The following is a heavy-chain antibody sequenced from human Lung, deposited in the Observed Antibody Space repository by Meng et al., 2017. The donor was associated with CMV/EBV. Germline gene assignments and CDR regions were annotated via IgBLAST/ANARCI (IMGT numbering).Heavy chain of an antibody. Sequence: SFSGSDSYWGWIRQPPGKGLECIGAVFYSGSTYYNPSLKSRVTISVDTSRNHFSLQLNSVTAADTAVYYCGRHFPPGIVVLPVTIDYWGHGTLVTVSS. CDR1: SFSGSDSY. J-gene: IGHJ4*01. CDR3: GRHFPPGIVVLPVTIDY. D-gene: IGHD2-2*01. CDR2: VFYSGST. V-gene: IGHV4-39*01.